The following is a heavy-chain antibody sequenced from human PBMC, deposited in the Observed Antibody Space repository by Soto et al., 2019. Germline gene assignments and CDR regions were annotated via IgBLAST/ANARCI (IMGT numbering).Heavy chain of an antibody. CDR3: ARERPDGSRLDP. D-gene: IGHD6-13*01. V-gene: IGHV4-30-4*01. CDR1: GGSISSGGYY. Sequence: QVQLQESGPGLVKPSQTLSLTCTVSGGSISSGGYYWSWIRQPPGKGLEWIGYIYYSGSTYYNPYRKSRVTIPVDTSKNQFSLKMSSVTAADTAVYYCARERPDGSRLDPWGQGTLVTVSS. CDR2: IYYSGST. J-gene: IGHJ5*02.